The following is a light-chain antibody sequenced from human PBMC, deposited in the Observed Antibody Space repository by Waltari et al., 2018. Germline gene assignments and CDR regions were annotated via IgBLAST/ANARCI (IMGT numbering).Light chain of an antibody. CDR3: SSYTSSSTLVV. Sequence: QSALTQPASVSGSPGQSITISCTGTSSDVGGYHYVSWYQQHPGKAPKLLIYDVINRPSGVSNRFSGSKSGNTASLTISGLQAEDEADYYCSSYTSSSTLVVFGGGTKLTVL. J-gene: IGLJ2*01. CDR2: DVI. CDR1: SSDVGGYHY. V-gene: IGLV2-14*03.